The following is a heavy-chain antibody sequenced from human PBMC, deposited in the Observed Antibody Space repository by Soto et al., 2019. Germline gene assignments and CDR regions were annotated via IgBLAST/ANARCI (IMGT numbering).Heavy chain of an antibody. CDR1: GGSISSYY. CDR2: IYTSGST. V-gene: IGHV4-4*07. Sequence: SETLSLTCTVSGGSISSYYWIWIRQPAGKGLEWIGRIYTSGSTNYNPSLKSRVTMSVDTSKNQFSLKLSSVTAADTAVYYCARDPNCSGGSCDGSWYFDLWGRGTLVTVSS. CDR3: ARDPNCSGGSCDGSWYFDL. D-gene: IGHD2-15*01. J-gene: IGHJ2*01.